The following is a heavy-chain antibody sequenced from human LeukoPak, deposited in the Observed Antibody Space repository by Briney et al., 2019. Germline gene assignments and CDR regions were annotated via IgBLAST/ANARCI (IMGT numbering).Heavy chain of an antibody. D-gene: IGHD2-15*01. CDR1: GGSISSSSYY. V-gene: IGHV4-39*01. J-gene: IGHJ6*03. Sequence: SETLSLTCTVSGGSISSSSYYWGWIRQPPGKGLEWIGSIYYSGSTYYNPSLKSRVTISVDTSKNQFSLKLNSVTAADTAVYYCASFYCSGGSCYQYYSYYYMDVWGKGTTVTISS. CDR2: IYYSGST. CDR3: ASFYCSGGSCYQYYSYYYMDV.